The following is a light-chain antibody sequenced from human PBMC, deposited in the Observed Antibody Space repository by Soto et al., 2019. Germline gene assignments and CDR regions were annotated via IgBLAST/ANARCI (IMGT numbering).Light chain of an antibody. V-gene: IGKV1-5*03. CDR1: QNIWTY. CDR2: EAS. CDR3: QQYTAFPVE. J-gene: IGKJ2*01. Sequence: DVQMTQSPSTLSASVGDRVTITCRASQNIWTYLAWYQQKSGKAPKLLISEASSLESGVPSRFSGSGSGTEFTLTISSLQPDDFATYYCQQYTAFPVEFGQGTKLEIK.